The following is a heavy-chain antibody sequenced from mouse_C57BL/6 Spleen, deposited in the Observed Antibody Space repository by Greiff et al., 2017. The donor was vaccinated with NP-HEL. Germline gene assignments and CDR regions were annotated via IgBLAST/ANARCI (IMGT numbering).Heavy chain of an antibody. CDR1: GYAFSSSW. Sequence: QVQLQQSGPELVKPGASVKISCKASGYAFSSSWMNWVKQRPGKGLEWIGRLYPGDGDTHYNGKFKGKATLTADKYSSTAYMQLSSLTSEDSAVYFCARWGPVVAHYYAMDYWGQGTSVTVSS. V-gene: IGHV1-82*01. D-gene: IGHD1-1*01. J-gene: IGHJ4*01. CDR2: LYPGDGDT. CDR3: ARWGPVVAHYYAMDY.